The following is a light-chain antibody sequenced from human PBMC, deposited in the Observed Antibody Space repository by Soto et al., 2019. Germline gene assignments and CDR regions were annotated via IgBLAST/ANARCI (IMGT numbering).Light chain of an antibody. CDR3: QQRSNWPPLT. Sequence: IVLTQSPGTLSLSTGERATLSCRASQSVSNNYLAWYQQKPGQAPRLLIYGASNRATGIPDRFSGSGSGTDFTLTISSLEPEDFAVYYCQQRSNWPPLTFGGGTKVDIK. J-gene: IGKJ4*01. V-gene: IGKV3D-20*02. CDR2: GAS. CDR1: QSVSNNY.